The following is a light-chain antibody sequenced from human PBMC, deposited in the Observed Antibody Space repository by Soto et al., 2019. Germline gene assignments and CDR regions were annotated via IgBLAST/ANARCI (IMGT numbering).Light chain of an antibody. CDR1: SSDVGGYNY. CDR2: EVN. Sequence: QSALTQPPSASGSPGQSVTISCAGTSSDVGGYNYVSWYQQYPGKAPKLMIYEVNKRPSGVPDRFSGSKSGNTASLTVSGLQAEDEADYYCSSYAGSNIWVFGTGTKLTVL. V-gene: IGLV2-8*01. J-gene: IGLJ1*01. CDR3: SSYAGSNIWV.